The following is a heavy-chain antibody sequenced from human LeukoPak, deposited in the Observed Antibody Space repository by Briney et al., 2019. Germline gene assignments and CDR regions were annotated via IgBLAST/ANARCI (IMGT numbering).Heavy chain of an antibody. D-gene: IGHD5-18*01. CDR3: ARESWELWFPDAFDI. V-gene: IGHV4-31*03. Sequence: SETLSLTCTVSGGSISSGGYYWSWIRQHPGKGLEWIGYIYYSGSTYYNPSLKSRVTISVDTSKNQFSLKLSSVTAADTAVYYCARESWELWFPDAFDIWGQGTMVTVSS. CDR2: IYYSGST. J-gene: IGHJ3*02. CDR1: GGSISSGGYY.